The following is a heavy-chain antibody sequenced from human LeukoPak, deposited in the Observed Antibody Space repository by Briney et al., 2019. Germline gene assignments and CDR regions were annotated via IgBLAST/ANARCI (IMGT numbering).Heavy chain of an antibody. J-gene: IGHJ6*02. CDR1: GYTLTELS. D-gene: IGHD3-10*01. CDR3: AREGYYGSGSDF. Sequence: ASVKVSCKVSGYTLTELSMHWVRQAPGKGLEWMGGFDPEDGETIYAQKSQGRVTMTEDTSTDTAYMELSSLRSEDTAVHYCAREGYYGSGSDFWGQGTTVTVSS. V-gene: IGHV1-24*01. CDR2: FDPEDGET.